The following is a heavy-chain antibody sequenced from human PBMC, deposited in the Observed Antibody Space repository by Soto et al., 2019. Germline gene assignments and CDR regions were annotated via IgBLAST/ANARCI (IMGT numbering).Heavy chain of an antibody. D-gene: IGHD6-19*01. J-gene: IGHJ4*02. CDR2: ISGSGGST. CDR3: AKNRRLAVAGTHQDY. CDR1: GFTFSSYA. V-gene: IGHV3-23*01. Sequence: EVQLLESGGGLVQPGGSLRLSCAASGFTFSSYAMSWVRQAPGKGLEWVSAISGSGGSTYYADSVRGRFTISRDNSKNTLYLQMNSLRAEDTAVYYCAKNRRLAVAGTHQDYWGQGTLVTVSS.